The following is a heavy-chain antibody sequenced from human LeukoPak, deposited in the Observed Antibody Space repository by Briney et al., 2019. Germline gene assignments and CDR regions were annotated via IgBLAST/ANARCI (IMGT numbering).Heavy chain of an antibody. Sequence: GGSLRLSCAAPGFTVSSNYMSWVRQAPGKGLEWVSVIYSGGSTYYADSVKGRFTISRDNSKNTLYLQMNSLRAEDTAVYYCARGHTATSTPEAVGYYFDYWGQGTLVTVSS. CDR2: IYSGGST. D-gene: IGHD5-18*01. J-gene: IGHJ4*02. CDR1: GFTVSSNY. V-gene: IGHV3-66*02. CDR3: ARGHTATSTPEAVGYYFDY.